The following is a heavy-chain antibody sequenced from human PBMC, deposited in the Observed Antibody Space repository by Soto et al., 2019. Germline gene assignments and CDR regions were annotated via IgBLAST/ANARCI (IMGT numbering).Heavy chain of an antibody. V-gene: IGHV4-31*03. Sequence: PSETLSLTCTVSGGSISSGGYYWSWIRQHPGKGLEWIGYIYYSGSTYYNPSLKSRVTISVDTSKNQFSLKLSSVTAADTAVYYCARENWNYANYYYYGMDVWGQGTTVTVSS. CDR1: GGSISSGGYY. J-gene: IGHJ6*02. CDR2: IYYSGST. D-gene: IGHD1-7*01. CDR3: ARENWNYANYYYYGMDV.